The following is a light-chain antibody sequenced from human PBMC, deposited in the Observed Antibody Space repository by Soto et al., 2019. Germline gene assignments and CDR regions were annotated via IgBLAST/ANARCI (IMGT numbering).Light chain of an antibody. CDR1: QSVSGW. CDR2: DAS. CDR3: QQYETFSGT. J-gene: IGKJ1*01. V-gene: IGKV1-5*01. Sequence: DTQMTQSPSTVSASVGDRVTITCRASQSVSGWLAWYQQKPGEAPKLLIYDASALPRGVPSRFSGSGSGTKFTLTIASLQPDDFATYYCQQYETFSGTFGPGTKVDIK.